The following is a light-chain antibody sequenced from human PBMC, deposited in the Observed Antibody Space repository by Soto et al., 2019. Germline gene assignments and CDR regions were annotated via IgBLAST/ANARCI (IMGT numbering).Light chain of an antibody. CDR2: EVN. J-gene: IGLJ2*01. V-gene: IGLV2-8*01. Sequence: QSVLTQPPSASGSPGQSITISCTGTSSDVGGYNYVSWYQQHPGKAPKLIIHEVNRRPSGVPDRFSGSKSGNTASLTVTGLQAEDEADYYCSSYAGSNILIFGEGTKLTVL. CDR1: SSDVGGYNY. CDR3: SSYAGSNILI.